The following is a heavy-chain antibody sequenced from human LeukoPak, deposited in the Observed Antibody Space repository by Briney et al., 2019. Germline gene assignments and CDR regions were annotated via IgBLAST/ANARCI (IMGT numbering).Heavy chain of an antibody. D-gene: IGHD2-15*01. CDR3: AKQLGYCSDGSCYFPY. J-gene: IGHJ6*02. CDR1: GFTFSSYA. Sequence: PGGSLRLSCAASGFTFSSYAMSWVRQAPGKGLEWVSAISGSGGSTYYADSVEGRFTISRDNSKNTLYLQMNSLRAEDTAVYYCAKQLGYCSDGSCYFPYWGQGTTVTVSS. CDR2: ISGSGGST. V-gene: IGHV3-23*01.